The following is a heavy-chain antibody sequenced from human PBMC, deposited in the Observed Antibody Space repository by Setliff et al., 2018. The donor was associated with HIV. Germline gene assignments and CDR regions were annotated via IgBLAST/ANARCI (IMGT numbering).Heavy chain of an antibody. D-gene: IGHD3-22*01. J-gene: IGHJ4*02. V-gene: IGHV1-58*01. CDR1: GFTFTSSA. CDR2: IVVGSGNT. CDR3: SVGYYYDSRGYWPNY. Sequence: VASVKVSCKASGFTFTSSAVQWVRQARGQRLEWIGWIVVGSGNTKYAQKLQERVTMTRDMYTSTACMELSSLSSEDTAVYYCSVGYYYDSRGYWPNYWGQGTLVTVSS.